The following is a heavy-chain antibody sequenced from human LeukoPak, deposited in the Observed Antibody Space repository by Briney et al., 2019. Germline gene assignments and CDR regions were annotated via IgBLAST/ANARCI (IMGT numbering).Heavy chain of an antibody. CDR3: VREARERGGFDY. D-gene: IGHD5-24*01. V-gene: IGHV3-7*01. Sequence: GGSLRLSCAASGFSFRNYWMSWVRQPPGKGLEWVAHIKPDGSEKNYVDSVKGRFTISRDNAKNSLYLQMNSLRAEDTAVYYCVREARERGGFDYWGQGTLVTVSS. CDR1: GFSFRNYW. J-gene: IGHJ4*02. CDR2: IKPDGSEK.